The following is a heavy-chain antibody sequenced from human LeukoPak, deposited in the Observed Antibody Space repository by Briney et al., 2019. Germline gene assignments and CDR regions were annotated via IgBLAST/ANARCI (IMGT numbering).Heavy chain of an antibody. CDR3: ARGVRLVTIFGVGLLDY. V-gene: IGHV4-34*01. Sequence: SETLSLTCAVYGGSFSGYYWRWIRQPPGKGLEWIGEINHSGSTNYNPSLKSRVTISVDTSKNQFSLKLSSVTAADTAVYYCARGVRLVTIFGVGLLDYWGQGTLVTVSS. D-gene: IGHD3-3*01. CDR2: INHSGST. J-gene: IGHJ4*02. CDR1: GGSFSGYY.